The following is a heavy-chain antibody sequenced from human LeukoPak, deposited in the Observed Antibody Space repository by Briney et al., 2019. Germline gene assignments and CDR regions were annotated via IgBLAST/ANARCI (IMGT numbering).Heavy chain of an antibody. J-gene: IGHJ4*02. Sequence: ASVRVSCKASGYSFTSYGISWVRQAPGQGLEWMGWISAYNGNTNYAQKLQGRVTMTTDTSTSTAYMELRSLRSDDTAVYYCARDYLRGNYPDYFDCWGQGTLVTVSS. V-gene: IGHV1-18*01. CDR3: ARDYLRGNYPDYFDC. CDR2: ISAYNGNT. CDR1: GYSFTSYG. D-gene: IGHD1-26*01.